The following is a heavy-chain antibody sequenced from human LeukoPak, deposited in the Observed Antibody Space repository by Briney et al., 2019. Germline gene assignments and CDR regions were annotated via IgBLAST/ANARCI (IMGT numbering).Heavy chain of an antibody. V-gene: IGHV3-23*01. D-gene: IGHD7-27*01. CDR3: AKGTGDLGYYFDR. J-gene: IGHJ4*02. CDR1: GFTFSSYA. Sequence: GGSLRLSCAASGFTFSSYAMSWVRQAPGKGLEWVSGISGSGDNTFYADSVKGRFTISRDNSENTLYLQMGGLRAEDTAIYYCAKGTGDLGYYFDRWGQGTLVTVSS. CDR2: ISGSGDNT.